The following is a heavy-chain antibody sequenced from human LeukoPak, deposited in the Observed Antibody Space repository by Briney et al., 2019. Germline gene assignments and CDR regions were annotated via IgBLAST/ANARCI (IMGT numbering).Heavy chain of an antibody. Sequence: GGSLRLSCAASGFTLSSYAMSWVRQAPGKGLEWVSAISGSGGSTYYADSVKGRFTISRDNSKNTLYLQMNSLRAEDTAVYYCARGVEYSSSFDYWGQGTLVTVSS. V-gene: IGHV3-23*01. J-gene: IGHJ4*02. D-gene: IGHD6-6*01. CDR3: ARGVEYSSSFDY. CDR2: ISGSGGST. CDR1: GFTLSSYA.